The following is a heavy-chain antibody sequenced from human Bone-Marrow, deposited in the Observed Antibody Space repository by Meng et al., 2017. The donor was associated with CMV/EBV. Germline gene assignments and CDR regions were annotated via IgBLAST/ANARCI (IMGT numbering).Heavy chain of an antibody. J-gene: IGHJ4*02. Sequence: GSLRLSCAVYGGSFSGYYWSWIRQPPGKGLEWIGEINHSGSTNYNPSLKSRVTISVDTSKNQFSLKLSSVTAADTAVYYCARGRGIAARPWFDYWGQGTLVTVSS. V-gene: IGHV4-34*01. CDR1: GGSFSGYY. D-gene: IGHD6-6*01. CDR3: ARGRGIAARPWFDY. CDR2: INHSGST.